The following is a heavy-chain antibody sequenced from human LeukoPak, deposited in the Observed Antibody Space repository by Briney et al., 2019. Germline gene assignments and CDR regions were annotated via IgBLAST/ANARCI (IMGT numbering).Heavy chain of an antibody. CDR1: GGSVSSGSYY. V-gene: IGHV4-61*01. Sequence: PSETLSLTCTVSGGSVSSGSYYWSWIRQPPGKGLEWIGYIYYSGSTNYNPSLKSRVTISVDTSKNQFSLKLSSVTAADTAVYYCARGYCSGGSCYQAYYYYYYGMDVWGKGTTVTVSS. D-gene: IGHD2-15*01. J-gene: IGHJ6*04. CDR2: IYYSGST. CDR3: ARGYCSGGSCYQAYYYYYYGMDV.